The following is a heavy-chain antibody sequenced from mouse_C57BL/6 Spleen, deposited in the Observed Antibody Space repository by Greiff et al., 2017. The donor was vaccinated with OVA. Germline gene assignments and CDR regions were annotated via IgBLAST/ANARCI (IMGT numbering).Heavy chain of an antibody. D-gene: IGHD2-2*01. Sequence: QVQLQQSGAELVRPGASVKLSCKASGYTFTSYCISWVKQSPGQGLEWIGEIYPRSGSTYYNEKFKGKATLTADKSSSTAYMELRSLTSEDSAVYFDARNYGYDRGYAMDYWGQGTSVTVSS. V-gene: IGHV1-81*01. CDR1: GYTFTSYC. CDR2: IYPRSGST. CDR3: ARNYGYDRGYAMDY. J-gene: IGHJ4*01.